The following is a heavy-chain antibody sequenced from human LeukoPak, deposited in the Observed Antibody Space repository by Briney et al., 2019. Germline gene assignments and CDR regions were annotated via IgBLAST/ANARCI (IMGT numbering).Heavy chain of an antibody. D-gene: IGHD2-21*02. CDR3: TRGIAYCGGDCFYYFDY. J-gene: IGHJ4*02. V-gene: IGHV3-49*04. CDR1: GFTFGDYA. CDR2: IRSKAYGGTT. Sequence: GGSLRLSCTASGFTFGDYAMSWVRQAPGKRLEWVGFIRSKAYGGTTEYAASVKGRFTISRDDSKSIAYLQMNSLKTEDTTVYYCTRGIAYCGGDCFYYFDYWGQGTLVTVSS.